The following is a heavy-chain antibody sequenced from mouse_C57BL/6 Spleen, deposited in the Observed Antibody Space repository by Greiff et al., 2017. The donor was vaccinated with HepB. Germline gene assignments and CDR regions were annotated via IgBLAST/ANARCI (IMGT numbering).Heavy chain of an antibody. CDR3: ASGTMVTTRYFDV. J-gene: IGHJ1*03. D-gene: IGHD2-2*01. V-gene: IGHV1-7*01. Sequence: VQLQQSGAELAKPGASVKLSCKASGYTFTSYWMHWVKQRPGQGLEWIGYINPSSGYTKYNQKFKDKATLTADKSSSTAYMQLSSLTYEDSAVYDCASGTMVTTRYFDVWGTGTTVTVSS. CDR2: INPSSGYT. CDR1: GYTFTSYW.